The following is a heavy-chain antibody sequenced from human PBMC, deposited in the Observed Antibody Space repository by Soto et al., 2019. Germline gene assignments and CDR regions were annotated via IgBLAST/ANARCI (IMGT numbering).Heavy chain of an antibody. J-gene: IGHJ3*02. CDR2: ISGSAFTT. V-gene: IGHV3-23*01. CDR1: GFTFNNYA. D-gene: IGHD3-22*01. Sequence: GGSLRLSCAASGFTFNNYAMTWVRQAPGKGLEWVSVISGSAFTTSYADSVKGRFTISRDNSKNTLSLQMNSLRAEDTAVYYCAKKKFESGSSSVSYSRAFDIWGQGTMVTVSS. CDR3: AKKKFESGSSSVSYSRAFDI.